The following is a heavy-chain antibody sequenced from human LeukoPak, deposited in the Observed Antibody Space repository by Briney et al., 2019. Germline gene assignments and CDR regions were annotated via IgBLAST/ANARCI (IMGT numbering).Heavy chain of an antibody. V-gene: IGHV1-8*02. J-gene: IGHJ4*02. CDR2: MNPNSGNT. D-gene: IGHD5-12*01. Sequence: ASVKVSCKASGYTFTSYYMHWVRQAPGQGLEWMGWMNPNSGNTGYAQKFQGRVTMTRNTSISTAYMELSSLRSEDTAVYYCARVATTRDPHFDYWGQGTLITVSS. CDR3: ARVATTRDPHFDY. CDR1: GYTFTSYY.